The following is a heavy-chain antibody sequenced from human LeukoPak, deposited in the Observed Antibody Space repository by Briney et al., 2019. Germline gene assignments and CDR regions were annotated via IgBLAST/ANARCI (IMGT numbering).Heavy chain of an antibody. V-gene: IGHV4-30-4*08. CDR1: GYSISSGDYY. J-gene: IGHJ4*02. D-gene: IGHD2-2*01. Sequence: SETLSLTCTVSGYSISSGDYYWSWIRQPPGKGLEWIGYIYYSGSTYYNPSLKSRVTISVDTSKNQFSLKLSSVTAADTAVYYCAREKLRPPAARFDYWGQGSLVTVSS. CDR2: IYYSGST. CDR3: AREKLRPPAARFDY.